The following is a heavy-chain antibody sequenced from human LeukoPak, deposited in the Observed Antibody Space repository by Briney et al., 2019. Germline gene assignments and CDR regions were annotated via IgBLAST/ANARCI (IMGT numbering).Heavy chain of an antibody. Sequence: GGSLRLSCAASGFTFNSYAMSWVRQAQGKGLEWVSTISGSGDSTYYADSVKGRFTISRDNSKNTLYLQMNSLRADDTAVYYCAKDKYEYTSSSFDYWGQGTLVTVSS. V-gene: IGHV3-23*01. J-gene: IGHJ4*02. CDR3: AKDKYEYTSSSFDY. D-gene: IGHD6-6*01. CDR2: ISGSGDST. CDR1: GFTFNSYA.